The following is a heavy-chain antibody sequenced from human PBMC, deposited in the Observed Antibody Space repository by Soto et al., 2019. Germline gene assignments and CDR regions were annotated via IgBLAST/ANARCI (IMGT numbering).Heavy chain of an antibody. D-gene: IGHD2-15*01. J-gene: IGHJ5*02. V-gene: IGHV3-30-3*01. CDR3: ARDKGCSGGSCYSGTNWFDP. Sequence: QVQLVESGGGVVRLGRSRRLSFAASGFTFSSYAMHWVRQAQGKGLGWVAVISYDGSNKYYADSVKGRFTISRDNSKNTLYLQMNSLRAEDTAVYYCARDKGCSGGSCYSGTNWFDPWGQGTLVTVSS. CDR1: GFTFSSYA. CDR2: ISYDGSNK.